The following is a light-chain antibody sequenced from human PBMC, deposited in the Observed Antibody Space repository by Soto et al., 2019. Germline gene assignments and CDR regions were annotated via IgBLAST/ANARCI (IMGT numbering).Light chain of an antibody. CDR3: SSFTTSDTWV. CDR2: EVT. J-gene: IGLJ3*02. Sequence: QSALTQPPSVSGSPGQSVTISCTGTGSDFGRYNRVSWYQHTPGTAPKLLIYEVTNRPSGVPDRFSGSRSGNTASLTISGIQAEDDADYYCSSFTTSDTWVLGGGTKLTVL. CDR1: GSDFGRYNR. V-gene: IGLV2-18*02.